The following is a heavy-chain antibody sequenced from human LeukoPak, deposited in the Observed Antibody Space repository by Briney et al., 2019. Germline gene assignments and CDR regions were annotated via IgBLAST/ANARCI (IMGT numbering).Heavy chain of an antibody. J-gene: IGHJ6*03. CDR2: IYDSGST. Sequence: AETLSLTRSVAGGSVSIYYCRWVRQPPGEGLGWIAYIYDSGSTNNNPSLKSRVTTSLDTPKTRFSLKLSAVTAADTAVYYCARSTPRVGSGRSPYYMHVWGKGTRVTVS. CDR1: GGSVSIYY. D-gene: IGHD3-10*01. CDR3: ARSTPRVGSGRSPYYMHV. V-gene: IGHV4-59*08.